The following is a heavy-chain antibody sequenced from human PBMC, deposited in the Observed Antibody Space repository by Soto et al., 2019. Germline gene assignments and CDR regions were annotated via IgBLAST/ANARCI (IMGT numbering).Heavy chain of an antibody. CDR1: GGSISSGGCY. CDR2: IYYSGST. V-gene: IGHV4-61*08. D-gene: IGHD2-8*02. J-gene: IGHJ4*02. CDR3: ARLGGVDPGGY. Sequence: SETMSLTCTVSGGSISSGGCYWSWISQHPGKGLEWIGYIYYSGSTNYNPSLKSRVTISVDTSKNQFSLKLSSVTAADTAVYYCARLGGVDPGGYWGQGTLVTVSS.